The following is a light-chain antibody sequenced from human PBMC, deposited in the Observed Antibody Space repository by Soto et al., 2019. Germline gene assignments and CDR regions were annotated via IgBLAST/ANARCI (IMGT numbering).Light chain of an antibody. V-gene: IGKV3-15*01. CDR1: QSVGGS. J-gene: IGKJ1*01. CDR2: GAS. CDR3: KQYRNLPRT. Sequence: EIVMTQSPPTLSVSPGERATLSCRASQSVGGSLAWYQQKPGQAPGLLIYGASTRATGVPARFSGSGSGTEFTLTISSLQSEDFAVYYCKQYRNLPRTFGQGIKVEIK.